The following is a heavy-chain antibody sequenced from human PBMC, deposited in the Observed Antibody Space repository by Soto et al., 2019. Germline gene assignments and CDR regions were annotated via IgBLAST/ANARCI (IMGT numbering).Heavy chain of an antibody. D-gene: IGHD3-10*01. V-gene: IGHV5-51*01. J-gene: IGHJ4*02. CDR1: GYSFTNYW. CDR2: IHPGDSET. CDR3: VRTTTYYLFDY. Sequence: GESLKISFKGSGYSFTNYWIGWVRQMPGKGLECMGIIHPGDSETRCSPSFQGQVTISADKSTNTAYLQWSVPKASDTALYYCVRTTTYYLFDYWGQGTRVTVSS.